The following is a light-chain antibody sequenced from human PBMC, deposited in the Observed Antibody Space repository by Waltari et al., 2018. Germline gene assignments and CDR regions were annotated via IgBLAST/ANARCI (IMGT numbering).Light chain of an antibody. V-gene: IGKV3-11*01. Sequence: EIVLTQSPATLSLSPGERATLSCRASQSVSSYLAWYQQKPGQAPSLLIYDAANRTTGITAKFSGSRSGTDFTLTISSLEPEDFAVYYCQQRSNWPPITFGQGTRLEIK. CDR2: DAA. CDR3: QQRSNWPPIT. CDR1: QSVSSY. J-gene: IGKJ5*01.